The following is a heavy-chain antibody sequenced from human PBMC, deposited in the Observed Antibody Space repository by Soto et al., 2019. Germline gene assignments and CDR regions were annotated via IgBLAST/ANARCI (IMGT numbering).Heavy chain of an antibody. CDR2: ISGSGGTI. Sequence: EVQLLESGGGLVQPGGSLRVSCAAAGFTFSNHAMSWVRQAPGKGLEWVSTISGSGGTIYYTDSVKGRFTISRDNSKNALWLQMNSLRVEDTALYYCAKGSGNIRPYGLDVWGQGTTVTVSS. CDR3: AKGSGNIRPYGLDV. V-gene: IGHV3-23*01. J-gene: IGHJ6*02. CDR1: GFTFSNHA.